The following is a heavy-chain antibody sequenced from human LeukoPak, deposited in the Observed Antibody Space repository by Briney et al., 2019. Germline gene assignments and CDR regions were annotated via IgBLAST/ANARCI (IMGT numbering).Heavy chain of an antibody. Sequence: GGSLRLSCAASGFTFSSYAMSWVRQAPGKGPEWVSATSGSGGSTYYARSVKGRFIISRDNSKNTLYFQMKSLRAEDTAVYYCAKVYNNSWYEKPFDFWGQGTLVIVSS. J-gene: IGHJ4*02. D-gene: IGHD6-13*01. CDR3: AKVYNNSWYEKPFDF. CDR1: GFTFSSYA. V-gene: IGHV3-23*01. CDR2: TSGSGGST.